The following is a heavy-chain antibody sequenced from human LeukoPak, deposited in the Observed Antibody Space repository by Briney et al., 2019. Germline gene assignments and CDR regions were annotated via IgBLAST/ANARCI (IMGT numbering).Heavy chain of an antibody. J-gene: IGHJ4*02. CDR3: ASYRSTQLY. Sequence: GGSLRLSCAASGFTVSSNYMSWVRQAPGKGLEWVSVIYSGGSTYYADSVKGRFTISRDNPQNTLYLQMNGLRAEDTAVYYCASYRSTQLYWGQGTQVAVSS. CDR1: GFTVSSNY. V-gene: IGHV3-66*02. CDR2: IYSGGST. D-gene: IGHD2-2*01.